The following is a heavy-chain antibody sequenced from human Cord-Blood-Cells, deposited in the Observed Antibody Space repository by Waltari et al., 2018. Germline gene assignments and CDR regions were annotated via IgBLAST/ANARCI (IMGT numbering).Heavy chain of an antibody. CDR1: VGPFSRHA. Sequence: QVRLVQSGAEVKKPGSSVKVHCKASVGPFSRHAISWLRQAPGQGLEWMGGIIPIFGTANYAQKFQGRVTITADESTSTAYMELSSMRSEDTAVYYCARGVVVVPAAIIGSDYYYYYMDVWGKGTTVTVSS. V-gene: IGHV1-69*12. J-gene: IGHJ6*03. CDR3: ARGVVVVPAAIIGSDYYYYYMDV. D-gene: IGHD2-2*02. CDR2: IIPIFGTA.